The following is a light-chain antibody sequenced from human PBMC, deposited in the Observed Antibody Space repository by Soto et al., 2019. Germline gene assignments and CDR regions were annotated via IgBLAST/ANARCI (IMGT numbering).Light chain of an antibody. CDR1: QSISSW. CDR2: DAS. CDR3: KQYNSFSYT. V-gene: IGKV1-5*01. J-gene: IGKJ2*01. Sequence: DIQMTQSPSTLSASVGDRVTITCRASQSISSWLAWYQPKPGKAPKLLIYDASSLESGVPSRFSGSGSGTEFTXTISSLQPDDFATYYCKQYNSFSYTFGQGTKLEIK.